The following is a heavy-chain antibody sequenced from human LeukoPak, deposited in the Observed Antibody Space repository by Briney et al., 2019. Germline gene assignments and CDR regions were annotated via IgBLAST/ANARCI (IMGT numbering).Heavy chain of an antibody. Sequence: ASVKVSCKASGYTFTGYYMHWVRQAPGQGLEWMGWINPNSGGTNYAQKFQGRVTMTRDTSISTAYMELSRLRSDDTAVYYCARDGEPAAMGFYWFDPWGQGTLVTVSS. CDR1: GYTFTGYY. CDR3: ARDGEPAAMGFYWFDP. CDR2: INPNSGGT. D-gene: IGHD2-2*01. J-gene: IGHJ5*02. V-gene: IGHV1-2*02.